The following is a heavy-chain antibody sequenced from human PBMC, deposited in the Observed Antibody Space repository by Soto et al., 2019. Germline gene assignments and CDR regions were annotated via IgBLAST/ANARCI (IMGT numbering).Heavy chain of an antibody. V-gene: IGHV4-4*07. CDR2: VYSSGTT. D-gene: IGHD3-10*01. CDR1: GGSINSYW. J-gene: IGHJ4*02. CDR3: ARDIGSYAYGEGY. Sequence: QVQLQESGPGLVKPSETLSLTCSVSGGSINSYWWSWIRRPAGKGLEWIGRVYSSGTTDYNPSLNSRATLSVETSKNQFSLKLSSVTAADTAVYYCARDIGSYAYGEGYWGQGIQVTVSS.